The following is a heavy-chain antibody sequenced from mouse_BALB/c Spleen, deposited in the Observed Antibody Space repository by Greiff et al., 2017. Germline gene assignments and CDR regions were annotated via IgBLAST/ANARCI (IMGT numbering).Heavy chain of an antibody. CDR1: GYSITSDYA. J-gene: IGHJ2*01. V-gene: IGHV3-2*02. Sequence: EVQLQQSGPGLVKPSQSLSLTCTVTGYSITSDYAWNWIRQFPGNKLEWMGYISYSGSTSYNPSLKSRISITRDTSKNQFFLQLNSVTTEDTATYYCARRFTTVYFDYWGQGTTLTVSS. CDR2: ISYSGST. CDR3: ARRFTTVYFDY. D-gene: IGHD1-1*01.